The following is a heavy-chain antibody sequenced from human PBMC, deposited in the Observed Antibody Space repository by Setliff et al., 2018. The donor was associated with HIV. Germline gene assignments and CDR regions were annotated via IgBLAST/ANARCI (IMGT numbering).Heavy chain of an antibody. CDR3: AKDALGAAAGAYFDY. V-gene: IGHV3-30*02. CDR2: IRYDGNNQ. CDR1: GFTFSSYG. J-gene: IGHJ4*02. Sequence: PGGSLRLSCAASGFTFSSYGMHWVRQAPGKVLEGVAFIRYDGNNQYYADSVKGRFTISRDNSKNTLYLPMNSPRADDTAVYYCAKDALGAAAGAYFDYWGQGTLVTVSS. D-gene: IGHD6-13*01.